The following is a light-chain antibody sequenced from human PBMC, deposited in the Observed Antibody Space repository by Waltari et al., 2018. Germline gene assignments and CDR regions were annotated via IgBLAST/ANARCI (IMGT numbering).Light chain of an antibody. Sequence: WYHNHPGKAPKLMIYAFSKRHSGFSPRFSGSTSGDMASLTISGLQTEDEAEYVCSSYAGSSKGGFGGGTKVTGL. CDR2: AFS. V-gene: IGLV2-23*02. CDR3: SSYAGSSKGG. J-gene: IGLJ2*01.